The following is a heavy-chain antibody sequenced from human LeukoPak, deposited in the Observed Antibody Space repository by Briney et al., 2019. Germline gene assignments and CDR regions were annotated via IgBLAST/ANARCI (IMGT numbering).Heavy chain of an antibody. CDR3: AIEDCGSTSCYPPLYYFDY. J-gene: IGHJ4*02. D-gene: IGHD2-2*01. V-gene: IGHV7-4-1*02. Sequence: ASVKVSCKASGYTFTSYAMNWVRQAPGQGLEWMGWINTNTGNPTYAQGFTGRFVFSLDTSVSTAYLQISSLKAEDTAVYYCAIEDCGSTSCYPPLYYFDYWGQGTLVTVSS. CDR1: GYTFTSYA. CDR2: INTNTGNP.